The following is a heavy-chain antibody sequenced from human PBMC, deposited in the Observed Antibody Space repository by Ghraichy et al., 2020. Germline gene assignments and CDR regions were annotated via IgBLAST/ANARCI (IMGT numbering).Heavy chain of an antibody. CDR3: AVGGIEYSSSPAFDY. Sequence: GESLNISCAASGFTVSSNYMSWVRQAPGKGLEWVSVIYSGGSTYYADSVKGRFTISRDNSKNTLYLQMNSLRAEDTAVYYCAVGGIEYSSSPAFDYWGQGTLVTVSS. V-gene: IGHV3-53*01. CDR1: GFTVSSNY. J-gene: IGHJ4*02. CDR2: IYSGGST. D-gene: IGHD6-6*01.